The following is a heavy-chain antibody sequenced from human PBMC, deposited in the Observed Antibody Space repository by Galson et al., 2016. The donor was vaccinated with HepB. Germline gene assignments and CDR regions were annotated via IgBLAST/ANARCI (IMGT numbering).Heavy chain of an antibody. J-gene: IGHJ1*01. CDR2: IHYSGST. D-gene: IGHD5-18*01. CDR3: ARGYSYGGGIY. V-gene: IGHV4-31*03. Sequence: TLSLTCTVSGASVSSAGHYWHWIRQRPGKGLEWIGYIHYSGSTYYNPSLESRVSVSVDTSRNQFSLKMTSVTAADTAVYYCARGYSYGGGIYWGRGTLVTVSS. CDR1: GASVSSAGHY.